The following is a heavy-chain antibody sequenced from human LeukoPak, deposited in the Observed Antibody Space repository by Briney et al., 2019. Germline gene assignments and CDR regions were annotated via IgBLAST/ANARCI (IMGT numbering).Heavy chain of an antibody. CDR3: AFWSYAFDI. CDR1: AFTFSTNT. V-gene: IGHV3-23*01. CDR2: ISGSGGST. Sequence: QPAGSLSFNSAASAFTFSTNTMSRLRQAPGKKLEWVSAISGSGGSTYYADSVKGRFTISRDNSKNTLYLQMNSLRAEDTAVYYCAFWSYAFDIWGQGTMVTVSS. D-gene: IGHD3-3*01. J-gene: IGHJ3*02.